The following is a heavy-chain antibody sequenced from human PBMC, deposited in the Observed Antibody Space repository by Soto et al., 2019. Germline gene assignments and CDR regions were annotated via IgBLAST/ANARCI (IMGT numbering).Heavy chain of an antibody. J-gene: IGHJ2*01. D-gene: IGHD3-9*01. Sequence: QVQLHQWGAGPLRPLETLSLTCGVSGGSFSGYYWAWIRQSPGKGLEWIGEINDRGSINYNPSLKSRVSISVDTSKNHYSLNLRSVTAADTAVYYCARESHDILTGPPWVWYFDLWGRGTLVTVSS. CDR1: GGSFSGYY. V-gene: IGHV4-34*01. CDR3: ARESHDILTGPPWVWYFDL. CDR2: INDRGSI.